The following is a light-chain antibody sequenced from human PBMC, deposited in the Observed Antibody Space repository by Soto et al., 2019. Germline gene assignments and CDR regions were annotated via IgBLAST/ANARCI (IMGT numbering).Light chain of an antibody. CDR1: QSVSTN. CDR2: DAS. J-gene: IGKJ2*01. V-gene: IGKV3-11*01. CDR3: QQRSKWPHT. Sequence: ETVLTQYPAILSLPPGERATLSCRASQSVSTNFAWYQQKPGQAPRLLIYDASKRATGIPDRFSGSGSGTDFTLTIRSLEPEDFAVYFGQQRSKWPHTSSEGTKLEIK.